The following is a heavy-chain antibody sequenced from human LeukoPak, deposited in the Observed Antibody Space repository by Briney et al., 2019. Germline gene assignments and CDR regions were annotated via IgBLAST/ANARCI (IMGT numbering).Heavy chain of an antibody. CDR2: IYSDATT. CDR1: GFTVSTNY. Sequence: GGSLRLSCAASGFTVSTNYVSWVRQAPGKGLEWVSIIYSDATTSYADSVRGRFTISRDNSKNTVYLQMNSLRAEDTAVYYCAKPARTDYADYWGQGTLVTVSS. J-gene: IGHJ4*02. CDR3: AKPARTDYADY. V-gene: IGHV3-53*01. D-gene: IGHD1-14*01.